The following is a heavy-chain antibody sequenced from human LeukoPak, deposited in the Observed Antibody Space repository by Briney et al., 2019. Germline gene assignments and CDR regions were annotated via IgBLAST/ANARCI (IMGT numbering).Heavy chain of an antibody. D-gene: IGHD2/OR15-2a*01. Sequence: GGSLRLSCAASGFTFSNAWVTWVRQAPGRGLEWVGRVKSKTDGGTTDYAAPVKGRLTISRDDTKTTLYLQMNSLKTEDTAVYYCTTVEYAAFYIWGQGTMVTVSS. V-gene: IGHV3-15*01. CDR1: GFTFSNAW. J-gene: IGHJ3*02. CDR2: VKSKTDGGTT. CDR3: TTVEYAAFYI.